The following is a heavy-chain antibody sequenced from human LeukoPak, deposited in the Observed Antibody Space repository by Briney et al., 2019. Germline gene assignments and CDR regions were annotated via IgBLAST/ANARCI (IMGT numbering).Heavy chain of an antibody. V-gene: IGHV3-23*01. CDR1: LSGYA. D-gene: IGHD5/OR15-5a*01. CDR3: ARGVSPWHYFDY. J-gene: IGHJ4*02. Sequence: QPGGSLRLSCSASLSGYAMSWVRQAPGKGLEWVSAISGTGDSTYYADSVKGRFTISRHNSKNTLYLQMNSLRAEDTAVYYCARGVSPWHYFDYWGQGTLVTVSS. CDR2: ISGTGDST.